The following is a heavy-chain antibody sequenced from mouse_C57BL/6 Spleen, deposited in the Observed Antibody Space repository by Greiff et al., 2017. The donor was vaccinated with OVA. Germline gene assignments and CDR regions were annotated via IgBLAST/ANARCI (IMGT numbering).Heavy chain of an antibody. CDR3: ARLTVFDY. Sequence: VQLKESGGDLVKPGGSLKLSCAASGFTFSSYGMSWVRQTPDKRLEWVATLSSGGSYTYYPDSVKGRVTITRDNAKNTLYLQMSSLKSEDTAMYYCARLTVFDYWGQGTTLTVSS. V-gene: IGHV5-6*01. CDR2: LSSGGSYT. D-gene: IGHD4-1*01. J-gene: IGHJ2*01. CDR1: GFTFSSYG.